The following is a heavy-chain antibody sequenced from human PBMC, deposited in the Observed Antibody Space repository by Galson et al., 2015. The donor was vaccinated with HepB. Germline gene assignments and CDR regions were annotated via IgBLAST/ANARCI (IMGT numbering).Heavy chain of an antibody. J-gene: IGHJ2*01. CDR1: GFTFSNYG. Sequence: SLRLSCAASGFTFSNYGMHWVRQAPGKGLAWVAVIWYDGSDKYYADSVKGRFTISRDNSKNTLYLQMNSLRAEDTAIYYCARDYRNGWHPYYYFDLWGRGTLVSVSS. D-gene: IGHD6-19*01. CDR2: IWYDGSDK. CDR3: ARDYRNGWHPYYYFDL. V-gene: IGHV3-33*08.